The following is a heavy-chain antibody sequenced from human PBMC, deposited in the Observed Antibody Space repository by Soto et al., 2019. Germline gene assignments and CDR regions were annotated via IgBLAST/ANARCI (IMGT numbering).Heavy chain of an antibody. CDR1: GFTFSSYA. CDR2: ISYDGSNK. Sequence: QVQLVESGGGVVQPGRSLRLSCAASGFTFSSYAMHWVRQAPGKGLEWVAVISYDGSNKYYADSVKGRFTISRDNSKNTLYLQMNSLRAEDTAVYYCERDSVEMATISYYYYGMDVWGQGTTVTVSS. J-gene: IGHJ6*02. V-gene: IGHV3-30-3*01. D-gene: IGHD5-12*01. CDR3: ERDSVEMATISYYYYGMDV.